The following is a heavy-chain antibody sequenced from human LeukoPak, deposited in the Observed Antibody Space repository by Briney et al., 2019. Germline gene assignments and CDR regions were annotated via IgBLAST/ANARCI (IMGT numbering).Heavy chain of an antibody. D-gene: IGHD2-8*01. J-gene: IGHJ4*02. CDR1: GYTFTGYY. V-gene: IGHV1-2*02. Sequence: ASVKVSCKASGYTFTGYYIHWLRQAPGQGLEWMGWINPKSGGTNYVENFQGRVTMTRDTSISTAYMELSRLRSDDTAVYYCARAWMLPFDYWGQGTLVTVSS. CDR2: INPKSGGT. CDR3: ARAWMLPFDY.